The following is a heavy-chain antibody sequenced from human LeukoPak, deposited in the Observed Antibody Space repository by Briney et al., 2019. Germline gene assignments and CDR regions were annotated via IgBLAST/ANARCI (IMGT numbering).Heavy chain of an antibody. CDR1: GGSISSSSYY. CDR2: IYYSGST. J-gene: IGHJ4*02. Sequence: SETLSLTCTVSGGSISSSSYYWGWIRQPPGKGLEWIGSIYYSGSTYYNPSLKSRVTISVDTSKNQYSLKLSSVTAADTAVYYCASPGIAAAGTPLDYWGQGTLVTVSS. D-gene: IGHD6-13*01. CDR3: ASPGIAAAGTPLDY. V-gene: IGHV4-39*01.